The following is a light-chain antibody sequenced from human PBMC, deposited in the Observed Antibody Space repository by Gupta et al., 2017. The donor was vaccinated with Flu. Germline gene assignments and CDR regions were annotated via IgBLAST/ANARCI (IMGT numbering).Light chain of an antibody. V-gene: IGLV2-23*01. Sequence: HSPLTQPASMSGLPGQSITISCPETSSDVGSYDLVSWYQQYQGKAPKVIIYEDKERPSGLSSRFSGSKSGNTASLTISGLQAEDEADYYCCSYAGSSTWVFGGGTKLTVL. CDR1: SSDVGSYDL. CDR2: EDK. CDR3: CSYAGSSTWV. J-gene: IGLJ3*02.